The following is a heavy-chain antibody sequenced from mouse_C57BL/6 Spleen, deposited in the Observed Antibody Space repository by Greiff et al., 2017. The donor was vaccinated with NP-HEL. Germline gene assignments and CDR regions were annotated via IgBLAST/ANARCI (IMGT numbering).Heavy chain of an antibody. Sequence: VHLVESGPELVKPGASVKISCKASGYAFSSSWMNWVKQRPGKGLEWIGRIYPGDGDTNYNGKFKGKATLTADKSSSTAYMQLSSLTSEDSAVYVCARGTAQATSGFAYWGQGTLVTVSA. CDR3: ARGTAQATSGFAY. CDR2: IYPGDGDT. J-gene: IGHJ3*01. V-gene: IGHV1-82*01. D-gene: IGHD3-2*02. CDR1: GYAFSSSW.